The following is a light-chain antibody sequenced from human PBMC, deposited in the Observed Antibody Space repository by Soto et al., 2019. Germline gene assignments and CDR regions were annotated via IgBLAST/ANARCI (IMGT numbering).Light chain of an antibody. J-gene: IGKJ3*01. CDR2: GAS. CDR1: QSVSSSY. V-gene: IGKV3-20*01. Sequence: EIVLTQSPGTLSLSPGERATLSCRASQSVSSSYLAWYQQKPGQAPRLLIYGASSRATGIPDRFSGSGSGTDFTLTISRREPEDFAVYYCQQYGSSLFTFGPGTKVDI. CDR3: QQYGSSLFT.